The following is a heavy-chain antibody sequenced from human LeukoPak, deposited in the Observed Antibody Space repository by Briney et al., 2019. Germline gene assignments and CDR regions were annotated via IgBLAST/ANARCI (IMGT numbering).Heavy chain of an antibody. V-gene: IGHV1-2*02. Sequence: ASVKVSCKASGYTFTGCYMHWVRQAPGQGLEWMGWINPNSGGTNYAQKFQGRVTMTRDTSISTAYMELSRLRSDDTAVYYCARTSSGWTYFDYWGQGTLVTVSS. CDR3: ARTSSGWTYFDY. CDR1: GYTFTGCY. J-gene: IGHJ4*02. CDR2: INPNSGGT. D-gene: IGHD6-19*01.